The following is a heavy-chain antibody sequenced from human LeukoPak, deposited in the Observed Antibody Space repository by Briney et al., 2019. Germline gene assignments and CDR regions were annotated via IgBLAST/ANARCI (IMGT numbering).Heavy chain of an antibody. V-gene: IGHV4-39*01. J-gene: IGHJ4*02. CDR2: IYYSGST. Sequence: NSPETLPLTCTVSGGSISSSSYYWGWIRQPPGKGLEWIGSIYYSGSTYYNPSLKSRVTISVDTSKNQFSLKLSSVTAADTAVYYCARQDSSWSFDYWGQGTLVTVSS. CDR1: GGSISSSSYY. CDR3: ARQDSSWSFDY. D-gene: IGHD6-13*01.